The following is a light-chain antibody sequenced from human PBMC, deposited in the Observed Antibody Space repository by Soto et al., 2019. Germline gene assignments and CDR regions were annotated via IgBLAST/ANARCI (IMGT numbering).Light chain of an antibody. CDR1: RSDVGGYNF. V-gene: IGLV2-14*01. CDR3: SSYTSSATLEV. J-gene: IGLJ1*01. Sequence: QSALTQPASVSGSPGQSITISCTGTRSDVGGYNFVSWYQQFPGKAPKLMIYEVRNRPSGISNRFSGSNSGNTASLTISGLQAEDEADYYCSSYTSSATLEVFGTGTKLTVL. CDR2: EVR.